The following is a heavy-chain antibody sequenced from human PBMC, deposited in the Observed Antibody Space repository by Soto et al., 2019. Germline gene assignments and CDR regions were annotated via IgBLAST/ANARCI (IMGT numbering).Heavy chain of an antibody. V-gene: IGHV4-31*02. CDR1: GGSISSGGYY. CDR2: IYYSGST. D-gene: IGHD2-15*01. Sequence: PSETLSLTCTVSGGSISSGGYYWSWIRQHPGKGLEWIGYIYYSGSTYYNPSLKSRVTISVDTSKNQFSLKLSSVTAADTAVYYCASGGVVVVAAMGAFDIWGQGTMVTVSS. J-gene: IGHJ3*02. CDR3: ASGGVVVVAAMGAFDI.